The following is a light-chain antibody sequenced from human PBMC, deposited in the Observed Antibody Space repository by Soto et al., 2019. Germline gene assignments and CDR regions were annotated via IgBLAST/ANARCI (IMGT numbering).Light chain of an antibody. V-gene: IGLV2-23*01. CDR3: CSYASSRTLV. J-gene: IGLJ2*01. CDR2: DDS. CDR1: SSDVGSYNL. Sequence: QSALTQPASVSGSPGQSITISCTGTSSDVGSYNLVSWYQQHPGKAPKLIIYDDSKRPSGVSNRFFGSKSGNTASLTISGLQAEDEADYFCCSYASSRTLVFGGGTKLTVL.